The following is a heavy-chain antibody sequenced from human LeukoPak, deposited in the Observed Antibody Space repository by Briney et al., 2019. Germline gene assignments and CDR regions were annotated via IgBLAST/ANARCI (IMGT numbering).Heavy chain of an antibody. CDR3: AAEWELPGEDYFDY. J-gene: IGHJ4*02. V-gene: IGHV4-39*07. Sequence: PSETLSLTCTVSGGSLSSSSYYWGWIRQPPGKGLEWIGSIYYSGSTYFNPSLKSRVTISVDTSKNQFSLKLSSVTAADTAVYYCAAEWELPGEDYFDYWGQGTLVTVSS. CDR2: IYYSGST. CDR1: GGSLSSSSYY. D-gene: IGHD1-26*01.